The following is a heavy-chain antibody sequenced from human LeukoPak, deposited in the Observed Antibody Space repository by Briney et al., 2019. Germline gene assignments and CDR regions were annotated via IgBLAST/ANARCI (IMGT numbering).Heavy chain of an antibody. V-gene: IGHV3-74*01. Sequence: GGSLRLSWPASGLTFRGPWMHWVRQPPGKGLVGAPRINNDGSTTRHADSVKGRFTISRDNARNTLYLQMNSLRVEDTAVYYCARVSGPGMNEYYHLWGQGTLVTVSS. CDR3: ARVSGPGMNEYYHL. D-gene: IGHD3-10*01. CDR1: GLTFRGPW. CDR2: INNDGSTT. J-gene: IGHJ1*01.